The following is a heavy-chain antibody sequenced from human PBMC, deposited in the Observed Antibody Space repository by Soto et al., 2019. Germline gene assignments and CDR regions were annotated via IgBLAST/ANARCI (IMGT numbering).Heavy chain of an antibody. V-gene: IGHV3-53*01. CDR1: GFTVSSNY. D-gene: IGHD3-22*01. Sequence: GGSLRLSCAASGFTVSSNYMSWVRQAPGKGLEWVSVIYSGGSTYYADSVKGRFTISRDNSKNTLYLQMNSLRAEDTAVYYCARSGNYYDSSGYYYHINTFDYWGQGTLVTVSS. CDR2: IYSGGST. J-gene: IGHJ4*02. CDR3: ARSGNYYDSSGYYYHINTFDY.